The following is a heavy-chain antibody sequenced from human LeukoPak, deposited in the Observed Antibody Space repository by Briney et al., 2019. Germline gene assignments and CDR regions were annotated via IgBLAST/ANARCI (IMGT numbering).Heavy chain of an antibody. V-gene: IGHV4-59*01. CDR2: IYYSGST. CDR1: GGSISSYY. D-gene: IGHD6-13*01. J-gene: IGHJ3*02. Sequence: PSETLSLTCTVSGGSISSYYWSWIRQPPGKGLEWIGYIYYSGSTNYNPSLKSRVTISVDTPKNQFSLKLSSVTAADTAVYYCARFPIAAAGNDSFDIRGQGTMVTVSS. CDR3: ARFPIAAAGNDSFDI.